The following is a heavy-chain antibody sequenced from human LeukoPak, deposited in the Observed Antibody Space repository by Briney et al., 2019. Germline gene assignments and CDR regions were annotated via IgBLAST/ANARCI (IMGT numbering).Heavy chain of an antibody. CDR3: ARDLMVRGVIIYYYYGMDV. D-gene: IGHD3-10*01. Sequence: ASVNVSCKASGYTFTSYDINWVRQATGQGREWVGGMNPNSGNTGYAQKFQGRVTMTRNTSISTAYLELSSLRSEDKTVYYCARDLMVRGVIIYYYYGMDVWGQGTTVTVSS. CDR1: GYTFTSYD. J-gene: IGHJ6*02. CDR2: MNPNSGNT. V-gene: IGHV1-8*01.